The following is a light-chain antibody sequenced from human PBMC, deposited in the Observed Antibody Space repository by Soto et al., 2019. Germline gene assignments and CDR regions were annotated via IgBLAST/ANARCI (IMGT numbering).Light chain of an antibody. V-gene: IGLV1-44*01. CDR2: SNN. CDR1: NSNIGRNT. Sequence: QSVLTQPPPASGTPGQRVTISCSGSNSNIGRNTVNWYQQLSGAAPNLLIYSNNERPSGVPDRFSGSKSGTSASLAISGLQSEDEADYYCAAWDESTNVPVFGGGTQLTVL. J-gene: IGLJ2*01. CDR3: AAWDESTNVPV.